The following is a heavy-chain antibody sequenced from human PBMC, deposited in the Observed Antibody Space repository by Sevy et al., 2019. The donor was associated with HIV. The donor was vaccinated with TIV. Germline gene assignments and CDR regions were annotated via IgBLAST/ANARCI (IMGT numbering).Heavy chain of an antibody. V-gene: IGHV4-59*08. D-gene: IGHD3-10*01. CDR2: IFYSGST. Sequence: SETLSLNCTVSGGSISSYYWSWIRQPPGKGLEWIGNIFYSGSTKYSPSLESRVIISVDTSKNKYSLKLSSVTAADTAVYYCARHRDYGSGNYYNREFDYWGQGTLVTVSS. J-gene: IGHJ4*02. CDR1: GGSISSYY. CDR3: ARHRDYGSGNYYNREFDY.